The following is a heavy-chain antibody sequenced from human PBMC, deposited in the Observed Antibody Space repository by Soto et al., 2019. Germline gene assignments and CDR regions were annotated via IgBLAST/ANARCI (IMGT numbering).Heavy chain of an antibody. CDR1: AFTVSSYA. CDR3: AKDGGEVPATQSYYYDYGMDV. CDR2: ISGSGCST. D-gene: IGHD2-2*01. J-gene: IGHJ6*02. V-gene: IGHV3-23*01. Sequence: GSLRGSCAASAFTVSSYAMSWVRQAPGKGLEWVSAISGSGCSTYYADSVKGRFTISSDNSKNTLYLQMNSLRAEDTAVYYCAKDGGEVPATQSYYYDYGMDVWGQGTTVTVSS.